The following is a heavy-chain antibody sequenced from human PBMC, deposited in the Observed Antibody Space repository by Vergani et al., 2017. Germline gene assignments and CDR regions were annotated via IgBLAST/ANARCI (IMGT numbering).Heavy chain of an antibody. Sequence: QVQLQESGPGLVKSSETLSLTCSVSFDSIRNLYCNWIRQPPGKGLEWIGSIHYSENTNYNPSLKTRVTISVDTSKNQFSLTLTSVTAADTAVYYCARVQELYDFWSGYRVRYCYYMDVWGKGTTVTVSS. CDR2: IHYSENT. CDR3: ARVQELYDFWSGYRVRYCYYMDV. CDR1: FDSIRNLY. D-gene: IGHD3-3*01. V-gene: IGHV4-59*11. J-gene: IGHJ6*03.